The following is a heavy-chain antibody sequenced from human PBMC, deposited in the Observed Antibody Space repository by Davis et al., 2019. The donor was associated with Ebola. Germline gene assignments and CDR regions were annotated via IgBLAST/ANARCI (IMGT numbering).Heavy chain of an antibody. D-gene: IGHD1-26*01. J-gene: IGHJ6*02. CDR3: ASFRVVGATGPGDYYYGMDV. Sequence: GESLKISCKASGYTFTSYDINWVRQATGQGLEWMGWMNPNSGNTGYAQKFQGRVTMTRNTSISTAYMELSSLRSEDTAVYYCASFRVVGATGPGDYYYGMDVWGQGTTVTVSS. V-gene: IGHV1-8*01. CDR1: GYTFTSYD. CDR2: MNPNSGNT.